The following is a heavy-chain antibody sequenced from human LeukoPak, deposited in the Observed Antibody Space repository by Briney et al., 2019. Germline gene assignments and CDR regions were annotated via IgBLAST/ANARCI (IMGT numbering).Heavy chain of an antibody. CDR1: GYTFTSYG. D-gene: IGHD5-24*01. CDR2: ISAYNGNT. Sequence: ASVKVSCKASGYTFTSYGISWVRQAPGQGLEWMGWISAYNGNTNYAQKLQGRVTMTTDTSTSTAYMELRSLRSDDTAVYYGAYSTVEMATTLWGQETLVIVSS. V-gene: IGHV1-18*01. CDR3: AYSTVEMATTL. J-gene: IGHJ4*02.